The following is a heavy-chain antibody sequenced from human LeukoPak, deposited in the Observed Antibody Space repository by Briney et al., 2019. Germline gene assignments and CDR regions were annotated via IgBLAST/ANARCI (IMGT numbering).Heavy chain of an antibody. Sequence: GGSLRLSCAASGFTFSSHAMSWVRQAPGKGLEWVSAMRGSGGSTYYADSVKGRFTISRDNSKNTLYLQMNSLRAEDTAVYYCAKSGTLGSGWAYYFDYWGQGTLVTVSS. CDR1: GFTFSSHA. CDR2: MRGSGGST. CDR3: AKSGTLGSGWAYYFDY. V-gene: IGHV3-23*01. J-gene: IGHJ4*02. D-gene: IGHD6-19*01.